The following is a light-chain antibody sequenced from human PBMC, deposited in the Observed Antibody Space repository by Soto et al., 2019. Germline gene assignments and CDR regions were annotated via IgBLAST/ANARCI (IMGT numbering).Light chain of an antibody. Sequence: VLTKSPDTLSLSPGERDTLSCRASQSISNNLAWYQQKPGQAPRLVIYSAFTRATGIPARFSGSGSGTEFTLTISSLQSEDFAVYYCQQYGSSPWTFGQGTKVDIK. J-gene: IGKJ1*01. V-gene: IGKV3-15*01. CDR1: QSISNN. CDR3: QQYGSSPWT. CDR2: SAF.